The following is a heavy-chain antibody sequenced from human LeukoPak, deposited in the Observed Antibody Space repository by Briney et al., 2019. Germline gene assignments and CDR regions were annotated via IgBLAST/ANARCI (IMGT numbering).Heavy chain of an antibody. CDR1: GGSISSYY. D-gene: IGHD3-3*01. CDR3: ARATIFGVVALYYFDY. J-gene: IGHJ4*02. Sequence: PSETLSLTCTVSGGSISSYYWSWIRQPPGKGLEWIGYIYYSGSTNYNPSLKSRVTISVDTSKNQFSLKLSSVTAADTAVYYCARATIFGVVALYYFDYWGQGTLVTVPS. CDR2: IYYSGST. V-gene: IGHV4-59*01.